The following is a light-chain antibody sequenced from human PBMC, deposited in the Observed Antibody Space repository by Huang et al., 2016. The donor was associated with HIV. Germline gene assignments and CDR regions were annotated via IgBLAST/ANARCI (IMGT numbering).Light chain of an antibody. CDR2: GAS. J-gene: IGKJ1*01. Sequence: EIVLTQSPGTLSLSPGERATLSCRASQSVSSNYLAWYPQKPGQAPRLLSYGASSRATGVPDRFSGSGTGTDFSLIITRLEPEDFAVYYCQQYGSSPWTFGQGTVVELK. CDR1: QSVSSNY. CDR3: QQYGSSPWT. V-gene: IGKV3-20*01.